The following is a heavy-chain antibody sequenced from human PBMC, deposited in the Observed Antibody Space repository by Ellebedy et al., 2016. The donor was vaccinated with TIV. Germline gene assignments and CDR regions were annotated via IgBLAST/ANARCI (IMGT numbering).Heavy chain of an antibody. V-gene: IGHV3-23*01. J-gene: IGHJ1*01. CDR2: VRDSAVST. CDR3: AKGMYDDYVGYIHH. Sequence: GESLKISXAASGFTFSSYAMGWVRRAPGRGLEWVGTVRDSAVSTYYADSVKGRFTISRDNSKNTLYLQMNSLRAEDTAVYSCAKGMYDDYVGYIHHWGQGTLVTVSS. CDR1: GFTFSSYA. D-gene: IGHD4-17*01.